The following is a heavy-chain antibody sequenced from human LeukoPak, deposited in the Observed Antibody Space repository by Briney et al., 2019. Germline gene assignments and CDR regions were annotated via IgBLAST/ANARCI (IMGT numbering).Heavy chain of an antibody. V-gene: IGHV4-4*07. Sequence: SETLSLTCTVSGGSISSYYWSWIRQPAGKGLEWIGRIYTSGSTNYNPSLKSRVTMSVDTSKNQFSLKLSSVTAADTAVYYCARNIVVVTAIPTYYYGMDVWGQGTTVTVSS. D-gene: IGHD2-21*02. CDR2: IYTSGST. J-gene: IGHJ6*02. CDR3: ARNIVVVTAIPTYYYGMDV. CDR1: GGSISSYY.